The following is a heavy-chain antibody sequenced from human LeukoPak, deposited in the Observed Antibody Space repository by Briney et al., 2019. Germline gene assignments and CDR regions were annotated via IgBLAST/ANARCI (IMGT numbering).Heavy chain of an antibody. CDR2: MNPNSGNT. J-gene: IGHJ4*02. Sequence: ASVTVSCTASGYTFTSYDINWVRQATGQGLEWMGWMNPNSGNTGYAQKFQGRVTMTRNTSISTAYMELSSLRSEDTAVYYCARGFSGIVGAGGDYWGQGTLVTVSS. V-gene: IGHV1-8*01. D-gene: IGHD1-26*01. CDR1: GYTFTSYD. CDR3: ARGFSGIVGAGGDY.